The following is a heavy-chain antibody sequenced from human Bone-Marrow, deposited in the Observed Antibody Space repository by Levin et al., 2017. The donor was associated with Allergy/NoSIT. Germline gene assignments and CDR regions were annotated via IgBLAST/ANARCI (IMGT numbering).Heavy chain of an antibody. CDR2: IKNDGSAK. Sequence: GGSLRLSCEVSGFTFSNFYMSWVRQAPGKGLEWVAKIKNDGSAKTYADSVRGRFTISRDNSKNSLFLQMNSLRAEDTAIYYCATEDYFRLDYWGQGTRVTVSS. CDR1: GFTFSNFY. D-gene: IGHD3-10*01. V-gene: IGHV3-7*01. J-gene: IGHJ4*02. CDR3: ATEDYFRLDY.